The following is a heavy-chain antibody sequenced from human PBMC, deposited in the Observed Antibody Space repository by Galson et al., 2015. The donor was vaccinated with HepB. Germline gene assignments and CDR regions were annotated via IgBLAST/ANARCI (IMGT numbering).Heavy chain of an antibody. CDR1: GFTFSSYT. Sequence: SLRLSCAASGFTFSSYTMNWVRQAPGKGLESVSYISSTGTTMYYADSAKGRFTISRDKAQNSLYLQMNSLRDEDTAVYYCASVYLGSGSSSAYWYFNPWGRGALVTVSS. CDR3: ASVYLGSGSSSAYWYFNP. D-gene: IGHD3-10*01. CDR2: ISSTGTTM. V-gene: IGHV3-48*02. J-gene: IGHJ2*01.